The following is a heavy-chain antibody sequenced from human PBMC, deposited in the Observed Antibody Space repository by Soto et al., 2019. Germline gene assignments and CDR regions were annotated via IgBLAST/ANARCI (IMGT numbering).Heavy chain of an antibody. CDR2: NSAYHGNT. CDR3: AGFRGAYCRRTSCYGPHYMDV. CDR1: GYTFTSYG. V-gene: IGHV1-18*01. D-gene: IGHD2-2*01. Sequence: QVQLVQSGAEVKKPGASVKVSCKASGYTFTSYGISWVRQAPGQGLEWMGWNSAYHGNTNYAQKLQGRVTMPADTSTRIAYLERRSVKSDDPVVYYVAGFRGAYCRRTSCYGPHYMDVWGKGPTVTVSS. J-gene: IGHJ6*03.